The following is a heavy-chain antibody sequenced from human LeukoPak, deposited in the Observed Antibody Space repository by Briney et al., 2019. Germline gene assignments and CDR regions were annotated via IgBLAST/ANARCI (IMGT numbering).Heavy chain of an antibody. Sequence: QPGGSLRLSCAASGFIFSSYAMSWVRQAPGKGLEWVSAIRGSGGSTYYADSVKGRFTISRDNSKNTLYLQMNSLRAEDTAVYYYAKAADWNYGGWSWGQGTLVTVSS. D-gene: IGHD1-7*01. CDR3: AKAADWNYGGWS. CDR1: GFIFSSYA. CDR2: IRGSGGST. J-gene: IGHJ5*02. V-gene: IGHV3-23*01.